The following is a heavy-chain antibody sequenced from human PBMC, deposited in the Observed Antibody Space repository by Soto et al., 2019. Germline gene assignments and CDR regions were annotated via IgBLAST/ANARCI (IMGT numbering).Heavy chain of an antibody. Sequence: GGSLRLSCAASGFIFSSEWMDWVRQAPGKGLVWVSRINTDGSGTLYADSVKGRFTISRDNSKNTLYLQLNSLRAEDTAIYFCAKDPNGDYIGAFDSWGQGSLVTVSS. CDR3: AKDPNGDYIGAFDS. D-gene: IGHD4-17*01. J-gene: IGHJ4*02. CDR1: GFIFSSEW. V-gene: IGHV3-74*01. CDR2: INTDGSGT.